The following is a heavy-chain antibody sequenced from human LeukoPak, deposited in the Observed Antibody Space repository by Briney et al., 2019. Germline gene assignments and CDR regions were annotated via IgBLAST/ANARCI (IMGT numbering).Heavy chain of an antibody. CDR1: GGTFSSYA. V-gene: IGHV1-2*02. Sequence: GASVKVSCKASGGTFSSYAISWVRQAPGQGLEWMGWINPNSGGTSYAQKFQGRVTMTRDTSISTAYMELSRLRSDDTAVYYCARRELVGYYYGMDVWGQGTTVTVSS. CDR3: ARRELVGYYYGMDV. D-gene: IGHD1-1*01. CDR2: INPNSGGT. J-gene: IGHJ6*02.